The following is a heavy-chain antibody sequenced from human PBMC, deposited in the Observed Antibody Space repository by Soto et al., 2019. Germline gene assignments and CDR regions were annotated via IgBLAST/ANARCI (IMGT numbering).Heavy chain of an antibody. CDR1: GYTLNGLS. CDR2: FDPEDGET. J-gene: IGHJ4*02. D-gene: IGHD3-22*01. V-gene: IGHV1-24*01. Sequence: GASVKVSCKVSGYTLNGLSMHWVRQAPGKGLEWMGGFDPEDGETIYAQKFQGRVTMTEDTSTDTAYMELSSLRSEDTAVYYCATQDYYDSNGYPSRLDYWGQGTLVTVSS. CDR3: ATQDYYDSNGYPSRLDY.